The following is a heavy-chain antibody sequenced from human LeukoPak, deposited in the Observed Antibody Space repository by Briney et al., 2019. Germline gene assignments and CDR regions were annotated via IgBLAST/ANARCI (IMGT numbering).Heavy chain of an antibody. CDR3: ARDPSSSGYVDSGWYFDL. CDR1: GGTFSSYA. J-gene: IGHJ2*01. CDR2: IIPILGIA. V-gene: IGHV1-69*04. Sequence: PVKVSCKASGGTFSSYAISWVRQAPGQGLEWMGRIIPILGIANYAQKFQGRVTITADKSTSTAYMELSSLRSEDTAVYYCARDPSSSGYVDSGWYFDLRGRGTLVTVSS. D-gene: IGHD3-22*01.